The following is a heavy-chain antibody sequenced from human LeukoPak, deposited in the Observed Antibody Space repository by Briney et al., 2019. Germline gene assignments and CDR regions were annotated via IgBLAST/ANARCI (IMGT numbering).Heavy chain of an antibody. Sequence: GGSLRLSCAASGFTFSSYWMHWVRQAPGKGLVWVSRTNSDGSSTSYADSVKGRFTISRDNAKNTLYLQMNSLRAEDTAVYYCARDAVGTDSRAYYYYYMDVWGKGTTVTVSS. CDR1: GFTFSSYW. J-gene: IGHJ6*03. D-gene: IGHD4-23*01. CDR2: TNSDGSST. CDR3: ARDAVGTDSRAYYYYYMDV. V-gene: IGHV3-74*01.